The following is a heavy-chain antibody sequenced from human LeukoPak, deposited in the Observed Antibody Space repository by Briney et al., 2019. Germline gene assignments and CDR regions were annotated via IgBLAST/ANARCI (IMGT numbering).Heavy chain of an antibody. CDR1: GFTFSSFG. D-gene: IGHD3-9*01. CDR2: INNSGSST. Sequence: GGSLRLSCAASGFTFSSFGMSWVRQAPGKGLEWVSSINNSGSSTYYADSVKGRFTISRDNAKNSLYLQMNSLRAEATAVYYCARDRRYFAHYYYYYMDVWGKGTTVTVSS. CDR3: ARDRRYFAHYYYYYMDV. V-gene: IGHV3-21*01. J-gene: IGHJ6*03.